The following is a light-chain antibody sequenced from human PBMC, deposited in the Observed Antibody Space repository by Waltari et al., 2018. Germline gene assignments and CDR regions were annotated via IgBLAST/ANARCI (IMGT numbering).Light chain of an antibody. CDR1: QSVSSY. V-gene: IGKV3-11*01. CDR2: DAS. CDR3: QHRSNWPLT. J-gene: IGKJ3*01. Sequence: EIVLTQSPATLSLSPGERATLSCRASQSVSSYLAWYQQKPGQAPRLLIYDASNMATGIPARFSGSGSGTDFTLTISSLEPEDFAVYYCQHRSNWPLTFGPGTKVDIK.